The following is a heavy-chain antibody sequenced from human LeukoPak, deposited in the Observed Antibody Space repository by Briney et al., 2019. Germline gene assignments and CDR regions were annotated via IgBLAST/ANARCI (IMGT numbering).Heavy chain of an antibody. Sequence: ASVKVSCKASGGTFSSYAISWVRQAPGQGLEWMGRIIPILGIANYAQKFQGRVTITADKSTSTAYMELSSLRSEDTAVYYCARDRRFGDSPAFNWFDPWGQGTLVTVSS. D-gene: IGHD3-10*01. CDR1: GGTFSSYA. J-gene: IGHJ5*02. CDR2: IIPILGIA. CDR3: ARDRRFGDSPAFNWFDP. V-gene: IGHV1-69*04.